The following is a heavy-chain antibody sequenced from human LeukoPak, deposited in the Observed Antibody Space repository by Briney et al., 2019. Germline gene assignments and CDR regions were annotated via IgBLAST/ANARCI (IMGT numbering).Heavy chain of an antibody. D-gene: IGHD6-19*01. CDR2: VNPSGGST. CDR3: ARDRAGSGWYADAFDI. J-gene: IGHJ3*02. V-gene: IGHV1-46*01. Sequence: ASVKVSCKASGYTFTGYYIHWVRQAPGQGLEWMGIVNPSGGSTSYAQKFQGRVTMTTDTSTSTAYMELRSLRSDDTAVYYCARDRAGSGWYADAFDIWGQGTMVTVSS. CDR1: GYTFTGYY.